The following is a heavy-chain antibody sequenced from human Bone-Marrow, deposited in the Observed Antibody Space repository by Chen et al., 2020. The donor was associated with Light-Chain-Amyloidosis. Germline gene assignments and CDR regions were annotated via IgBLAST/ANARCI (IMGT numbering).Heavy chain of an antibody. CDR1: GFSITSGYY. J-gene: IGHJ3*01. CDR2: TFHSGSL. V-gene: IGHV4-38-2*02. Sequence: QVHLQESGPGLVKPSETLSLTCTVSGFSITSGYYWGWIRQSPGKGLEWIATTFHSGSLFFNPSLKSRVTISLDKSKNQVALTLKGLTAADTAIYYCVREFDRVGAFDVWGQGTMVTVSS. CDR3: VREFDRVGAFDV. D-gene: IGHD3-10*01.